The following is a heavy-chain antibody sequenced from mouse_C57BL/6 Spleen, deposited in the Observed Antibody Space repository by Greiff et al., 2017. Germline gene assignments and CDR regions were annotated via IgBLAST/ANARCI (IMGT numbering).Heavy chain of an antibody. D-gene: IGHD1-2*01. V-gene: IGHV1-15*01. CDR1: GYTFTDYE. J-gene: IGHJ3*01. Sequence: QVQLQQSGAELVRPGASVTLSCKASGYTFTDYEMHWVKQTPVHGLAWIGAIDPETGGTAYNQTFKGKAILTADKSSSTAYMELRSLTSEDSAVYYCTRSILRYWGQGTLVTVSA. CDR3: TRSILRY. CDR2: IDPETGGT.